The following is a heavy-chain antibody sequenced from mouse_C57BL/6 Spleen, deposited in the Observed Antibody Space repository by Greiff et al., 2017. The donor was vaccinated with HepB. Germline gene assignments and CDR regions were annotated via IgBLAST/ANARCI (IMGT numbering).Heavy chain of an antibody. V-gene: IGHV5-15*01. CDR1: GFTFSDYG. D-gene: IGHD2-4*01. CDR2: ISNLAYSI. Sequence: EVKLVESGGGLVQPGGSLKLSCAASGFTFSDYGMAWVRQAPRKGPEWVAFISNLAYSIYYADTVTGRFTISRENAKNTLYLEMSSLRSEDTAMYYCARQLGDYDEGEKNAMDYWGQGTSVTVSS. CDR3: ARQLGDYDEGEKNAMDY. J-gene: IGHJ4*01.